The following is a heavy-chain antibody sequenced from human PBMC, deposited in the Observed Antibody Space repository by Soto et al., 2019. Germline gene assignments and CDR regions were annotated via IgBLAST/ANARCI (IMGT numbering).Heavy chain of an antibody. CDR1: GGSISSYY. V-gene: IGHV4-59*01. J-gene: IGHJ3*02. Sequence: SETLSLTCTVSGGSISSYYWSWIRQPPGKGLEWIGYIYYSGSTNYNPSLKSRVSISIDTSKNQFSLKLSSVTAADTAVYYCARASSGWYGFDAFDIWGQGTMVTVSS. CDR2: IYYSGST. CDR3: ARASSGWYGFDAFDI. D-gene: IGHD6-19*01.